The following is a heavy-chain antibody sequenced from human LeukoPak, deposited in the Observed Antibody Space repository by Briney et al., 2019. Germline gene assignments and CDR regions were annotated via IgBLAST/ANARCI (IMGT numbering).Heavy chain of an antibody. CDR2: FDPEDGET. CDR3: ATDLPDILTAITGWDAFDI. V-gene: IGHV1-24*01. CDR1: GYTLTELS. Sequence: ASVKVSCKVSGYTLTELSMHWVRQAPGKGLEWMGGFDPEDGETIYAQKFQGRVTMTEGTSTDTAYMELSSLRSEDTAVYYCATDLPDILTAITGWDAFDIWGQGTMVTVSS. J-gene: IGHJ3*02. D-gene: IGHD3-9*01.